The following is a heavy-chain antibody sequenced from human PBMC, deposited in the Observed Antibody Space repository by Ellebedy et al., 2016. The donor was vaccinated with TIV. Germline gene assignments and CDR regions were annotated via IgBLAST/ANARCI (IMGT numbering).Heavy chain of an antibody. V-gene: IGHV3-66*01. CDR3: ARDPGGGGDFGDNWFDP. J-gene: IGHJ5*02. D-gene: IGHD2-21*01. Sequence: GGSLRLSCEASGIIVSDYFMNWVRQAPGKGLEWVSVLYPDAKTNYTDSVNGRFIVSRDSSKNNLYLQMNSLTAEDTAVYYCARDPGGGGDFGDNWFDPWGQGTLVTVSS. CDR2: LYPDAKT. CDR1: GIIVSDYF.